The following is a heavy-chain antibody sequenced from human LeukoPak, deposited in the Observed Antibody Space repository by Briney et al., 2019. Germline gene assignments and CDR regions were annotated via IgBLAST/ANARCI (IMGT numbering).Heavy chain of an antibody. Sequence: GGSLRLSCAASGFPFSSYAMSWVRQAPGKGLEWVSSITDRGDYTYYADSVKGRFTISRDNSRNTLYLQMNSLRAENTAIYYCAKGVGSASPYYFDYWGQGTLVTVSS. V-gene: IGHV3-23*01. CDR3: AKGVGSASPYYFDY. CDR1: GFPFSSYA. J-gene: IGHJ4*02. D-gene: IGHD2-2*01. CDR2: ITDRGDYT.